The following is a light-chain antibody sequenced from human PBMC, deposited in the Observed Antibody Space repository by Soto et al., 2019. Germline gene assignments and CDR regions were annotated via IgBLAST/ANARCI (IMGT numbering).Light chain of an antibody. CDR2: GIS. CDR1: QSLSSSY. CDR3: QQYVTSSPRT. Sequence: IVMTQSPATLSVSPGERANLSCRASQSLSSSYFAWYQQKPGQAPRLLMYGISRRATGIPDRFSGSGSGTDFTLTITRLEPEDFAVYYCQQYVTSSPRTFGQGTKVDIK. J-gene: IGKJ1*01. V-gene: IGKV3-20*01.